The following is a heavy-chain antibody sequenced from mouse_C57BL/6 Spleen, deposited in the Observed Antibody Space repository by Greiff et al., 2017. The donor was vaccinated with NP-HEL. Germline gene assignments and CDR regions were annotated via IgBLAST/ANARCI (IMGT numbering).Heavy chain of an antibody. V-gene: IGHV3-6*01. CDR2: ISYDGSN. CDR1: GYSITSGYY. CDR3: ARGTGTRYYFDY. D-gene: IGHD4-1*01. J-gene: IGHJ2*01. Sequence: DVQLQESGPGLVKPSQSLSLTCSVTGYSITSGYYWNWIRQFPGNKLEWMGYISYDGSNNYNPSLKNRISITRDTSKNQFFLKLNSVTTEDTATYYCARGTGTRYYFDYWGQGTTLTVSS.